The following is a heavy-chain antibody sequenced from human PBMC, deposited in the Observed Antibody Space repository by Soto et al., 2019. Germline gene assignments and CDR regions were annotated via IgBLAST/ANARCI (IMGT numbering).Heavy chain of an antibody. CDR2: ISWNSGSI. CDR3: AKAHGFWSAFDI. Sequence: DVQLVESGGGLVQPGRSLRLSCAASGFTFDDYAMHWVRQAPGKGLEWVSGISWNSGSIGYADSVKGRFTISRDNAKNSLYLQMNSLRAEDTALYYCAKAHGFWSAFDIWGQGTMVTVSS. CDR1: GFTFDDYA. J-gene: IGHJ3*02. D-gene: IGHD3-3*01. V-gene: IGHV3-9*01.